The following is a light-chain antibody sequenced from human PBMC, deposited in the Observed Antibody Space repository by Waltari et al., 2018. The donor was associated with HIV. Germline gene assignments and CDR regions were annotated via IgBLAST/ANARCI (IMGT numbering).Light chain of an antibody. CDR2: GAS. CDR1: QSVSRN. Sequence: EIVMTQSPATLSVSPGERDTLSCRASQSVSRNLTWYQQKPGQAPRHLIYGASTRATGIPARFSGSGSGTEFTLTISSLQSEDFAVYYCQQYNNWPPEYTFGQGTKLEIK. V-gene: IGKV3-15*01. J-gene: IGKJ2*01. CDR3: QQYNNWPPEYT.